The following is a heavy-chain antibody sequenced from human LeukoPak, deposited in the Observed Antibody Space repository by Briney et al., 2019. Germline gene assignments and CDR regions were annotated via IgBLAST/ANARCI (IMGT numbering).Heavy chain of an antibody. J-gene: IGHJ3*01. CDR3: AKDLARYMVRGVGAFDV. CDR1: GFTFSSYG. D-gene: IGHD3-10*01. V-gene: IGHV3-33*06. Sequence: HPGRSLRLSCAASGFTFSSYGMHWVRQAPGKGLEWVAVIWYDGTNKYYADSVKGRFTISRDNSKNTLYVQMNSLRTEDTALYYCAKDLARYMVRGVGAFDVWGQGTMVTVSS. CDR2: IWYDGTNK.